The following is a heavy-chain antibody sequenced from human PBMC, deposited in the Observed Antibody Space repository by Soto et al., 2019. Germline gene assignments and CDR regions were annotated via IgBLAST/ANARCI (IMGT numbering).Heavy chain of an antibody. J-gene: IGHJ4*02. CDR2: IYYSGST. CDR3: ARDRKVVVAESLQTTNYFDY. CDR1: GGSISSGGYY. Sequence: QVQLQESGPGLVKPSQTLSLTCTVSGGSISSGGYYWSWIRQHPGKGLEWIGYIYYSGSTYYNPSLKSRVTISVDTSKNQFSLKLSSVTAADTAVYYCARDRKVVVAESLQTTNYFDYWGQGTLVTVSS. D-gene: IGHD2-15*01. V-gene: IGHV4-31*03.